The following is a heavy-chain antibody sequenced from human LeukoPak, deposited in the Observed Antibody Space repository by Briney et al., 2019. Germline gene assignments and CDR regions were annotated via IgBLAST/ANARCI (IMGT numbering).Heavy chain of an antibody. CDR2: IHHDGSNK. Sequence: PGGSLRLSCAASGFTFSSYGMHWVRQAPGKGLDWVAFIHHDGSNKYYADSVRGRFTISRDNSKNTLYLQMNSLRAEDTAVYFCAKGVVVAPDVTPFDYWGQGTLVTVSS. J-gene: IGHJ4*02. CDR3: AKGVVVAPDVTPFDY. D-gene: IGHD2-2*01. CDR1: GFTFSSYG. V-gene: IGHV3-30*02.